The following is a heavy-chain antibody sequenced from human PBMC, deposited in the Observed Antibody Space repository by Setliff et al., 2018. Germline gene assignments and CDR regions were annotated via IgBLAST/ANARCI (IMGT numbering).Heavy chain of an antibody. J-gene: IGHJ3*02. D-gene: IGHD5-12*01. CDR1: GFTFSSYS. CDR3: ARDYDHAFDI. Sequence: GESLKISCAASGFTFSSYSMNWVRQAPGKGLEWVSSISSSSSYIYYADSVKGRFTISRDNAKNSLCLQMNSLRAEDTAVYYCARDYDHAFDIWGQGTMVTVSS. CDR2: ISSSSSYI. V-gene: IGHV3-21*01.